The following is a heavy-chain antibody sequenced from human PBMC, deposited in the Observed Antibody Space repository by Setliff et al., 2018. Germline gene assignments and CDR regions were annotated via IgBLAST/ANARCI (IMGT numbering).Heavy chain of an antibody. CDR1: GYTFTRYG. CDR2: ISVYNSNT. Sequence: ASVKVSCKASGYTFTRYGISWVRQAPGQGLEWMGWISVYNSNTNYAEKLRGRVTMTTXXXPXXXXXXXXXXXXXXXXXXXCARVTYRGGDCYSFDYWGQGTLVTVS. CDR3: ARVTYRGGDCYSFDY. D-gene: IGHD2-21*01. V-gene: IGHV1-18*01. J-gene: IGHJ4*02.